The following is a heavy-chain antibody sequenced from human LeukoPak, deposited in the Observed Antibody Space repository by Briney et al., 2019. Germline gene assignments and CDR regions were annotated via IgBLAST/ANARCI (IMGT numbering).Heavy chain of an antibody. J-gene: IGHJ5*02. Sequence: ASVKVSCKAPGGTFSSFAISWVRQAPGQGLGWMGGIFPIFDTAYYAQKFQGRVTITADKSTSTAYMELGSLRSEDTAVYYCARDNSVRDEAWWFNPWGQGTLVTVSS. CDR2: IFPIFDTA. D-gene: IGHD5-24*01. V-gene: IGHV1-69*06. CDR1: GGTFSSFA. CDR3: ARDNSVRDEAWWFNP.